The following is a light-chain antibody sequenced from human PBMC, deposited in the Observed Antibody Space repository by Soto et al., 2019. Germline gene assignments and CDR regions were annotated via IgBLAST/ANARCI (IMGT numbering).Light chain of an antibody. Sequence: QSVLTQPPSVSGAPGQGVTISCTGSSSNIGAGYAVHWYQQVPGTAPRLLIYDNINRPSGVPDRFSGSKSDTSASLAITGLQAEDEANYYCQSYDGRLSIRYVFGTGTKLTVL. CDR3: QSYDGRLSIRYV. V-gene: IGLV1-40*01. J-gene: IGLJ1*01. CDR2: DNI. CDR1: SSNIGAGYA.